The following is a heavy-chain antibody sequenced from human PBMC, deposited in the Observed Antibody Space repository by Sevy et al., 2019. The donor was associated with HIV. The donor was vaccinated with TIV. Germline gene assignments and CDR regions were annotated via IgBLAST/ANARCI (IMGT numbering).Heavy chain of an antibody. CDR3: AKDPPEFLEWLLHDY. J-gene: IGHJ4*02. CDR1: GFTFSSYA. CDR2: ISGSGGST. D-gene: IGHD3-3*01. Sequence: GGSLRLSCAASGFTFSSYAMSWVRQAPGKGLEWVSAISGSGGSTYNADSVKGRFTISRDNSKNTLYLQMNSLRAEDTAVYYCAKDPPEFLEWLLHDYWGQGTLVTVSS. V-gene: IGHV3-23*01.